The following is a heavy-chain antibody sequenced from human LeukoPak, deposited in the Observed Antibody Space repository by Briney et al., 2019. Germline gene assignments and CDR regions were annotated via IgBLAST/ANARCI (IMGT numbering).Heavy chain of an antibody. CDR2: ISGSGGSA. CDR3: AKGSSGSYANTFYGMDV. CDR1: GFTFSSYA. V-gene: IGHV3-23*01. Sequence: PGGSLRLSCAASGFTFSSYAMSWVRQAPGKGLEWVSAISGSGGSAYYADSVKGRFTISRDNSKNTLYLQMNSLRAEETAVYYCAKGSSGSYANTFYGMDVWGQGTTVTVSS. D-gene: IGHD3-10*01. J-gene: IGHJ6*02.